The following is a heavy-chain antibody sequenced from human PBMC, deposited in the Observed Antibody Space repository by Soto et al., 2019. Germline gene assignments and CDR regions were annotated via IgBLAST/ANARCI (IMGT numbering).Heavy chain of an antibody. Sequence: HEQLVQSGAEVKRPGASLKVSCKASGYSFTGYYIHWVRQAPGQGLEWMGWINTDSGATNYAQNFQGRVTLTSDTSISKASMDLTSLTSDDTAVYYCARGDYGTGGYPFPYFDYWGQGTLVIVSS. CDR1: GYSFTGYY. D-gene: IGHD2-8*02. CDR2: INTDSGAT. V-gene: IGHV1-2*02. J-gene: IGHJ4*02. CDR3: ARGDYGTGGYPFPYFDY.